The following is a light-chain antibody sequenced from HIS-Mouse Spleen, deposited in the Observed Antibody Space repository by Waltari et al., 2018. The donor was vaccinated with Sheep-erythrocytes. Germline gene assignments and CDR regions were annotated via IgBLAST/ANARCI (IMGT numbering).Light chain of an antibody. CDR3: QQLNSYPYT. CDR1: QGISSY. Sequence: DILLTQSPSFLSASVGDRVTITCRASQGISSYLAWYQQKPGNAPKLLIYAASTLQSGVPSRFSGSGSGTEFTLTISSLQPEDFATYYCQQLNSYPYTFGQGTKLEIK. V-gene: IGKV1-9*01. J-gene: IGKJ2*01. CDR2: AAS.